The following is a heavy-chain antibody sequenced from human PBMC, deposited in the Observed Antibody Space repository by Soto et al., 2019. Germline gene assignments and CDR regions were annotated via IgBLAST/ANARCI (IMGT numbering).Heavy chain of an antibody. J-gene: IGHJ6*02. CDR1: GFIFSNTW. V-gene: IGHV3-15*07. D-gene: IGHD6-25*01. CDR3: TADIPNISANYGMDV. CDR2: IKTKSEGRTT. Sequence: EEQLVESGGGLVEPGGSLRLSCAASGFIFSNTWINWVRQAPGKGLEWVGRIKTKSEGRTTNYAAPVKGRFTVSGDDSKNTVYLHINSLRTEDTAVYYCTADIPNISANYGMDVWGQGTTVTVAS.